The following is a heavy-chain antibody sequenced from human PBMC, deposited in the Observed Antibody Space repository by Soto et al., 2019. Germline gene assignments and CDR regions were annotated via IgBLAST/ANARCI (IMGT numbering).Heavy chain of an antibody. Sequence: QVQLVQSGAEVKNPGASVKVSCKASGYTFTRYGIGWARQAPGQGLEWRGWINTYNGNTNYAQNVQGRVTRTTDTSTSTAYMELRSLRSNDTAIYYCAMVDVYVTPSPQDVWGQGTTVIVSS. CDR2: INTYNGNT. CDR3: AMVDVYVTPSPQDV. D-gene: IGHD3-16*01. V-gene: IGHV1-18*01. CDR1: GYTFTRYG. J-gene: IGHJ6*02.